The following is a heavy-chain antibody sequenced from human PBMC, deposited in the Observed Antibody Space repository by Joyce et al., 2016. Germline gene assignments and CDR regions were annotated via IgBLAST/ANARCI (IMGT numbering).Heavy chain of an antibody. J-gene: IGHJ4*02. V-gene: IGHV3-30*03. CDR1: EFAFSSHA. D-gene: IGHD2-2*02. CDR3: TRSARTGYTAGWPDFDY. Sequence: QVPLLESGGGVAQPGRSLRLSCAASEFAFSSHAMHWVRQAPGKGCEWVAVISYDGSQQYYAASVRGRFTISRDNSQNTLYLQMNSLRVEDTAVYYCTRSARTGYTAGWPDFDYWGQGTLVTVSS. CDR2: ISYDGSQQ.